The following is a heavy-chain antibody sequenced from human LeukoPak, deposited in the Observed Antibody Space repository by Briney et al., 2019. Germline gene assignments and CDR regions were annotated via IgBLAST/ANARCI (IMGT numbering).Heavy chain of an antibody. V-gene: IGHV1-2*02. CDR1: GYTFTGYY. CDR2: INPNSGGT. J-gene: IGHJ5*02. D-gene: IGHD2-15*01. Sequence: ASVKVSCKASGYTFTGYYMHWVRQAPGQGLEWMGWINPNSGGTNYAQKFQGRVTMTRETSISTAYMELSRLRSDDTAVYYCARDMVVAAPKGWFDPWGQGTLVTVSS. CDR3: ARDMVVAAPKGWFDP.